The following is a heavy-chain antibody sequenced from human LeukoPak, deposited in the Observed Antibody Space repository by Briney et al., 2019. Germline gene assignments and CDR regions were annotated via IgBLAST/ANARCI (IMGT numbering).Heavy chain of an antibody. D-gene: IGHD3-22*01. CDR1: GYTFTSYG. J-gene: IGHJ4*02. Sequence: ASVKVSCKASGYTFTSYGISWVRQAPRQGLEWMGWISAYNGNTNYAQKLQGRVTMTTDTSTSTAYMELRSLRSDDTAVYYCARVVRDSSEGYFDYWGQGTLVTVSS. CDR2: ISAYNGNT. CDR3: ARVVRDSSEGYFDY. V-gene: IGHV1-18*01.